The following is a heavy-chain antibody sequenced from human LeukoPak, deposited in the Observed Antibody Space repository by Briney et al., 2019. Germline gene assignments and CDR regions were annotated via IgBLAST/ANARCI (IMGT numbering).Heavy chain of an antibody. Sequence: ASVKVSCKASGGTFSSYAISWERQAPGQGLEWMGGIIPIFGTANYAQKFQGRVTITADESTSTAYMELSSLRSEDTAVYYCARESIAVADNYYYYGMDVWGQGTTVTVSS. CDR1: GGTFSSYA. V-gene: IGHV1-69*13. D-gene: IGHD6-19*01. CDR2: IIPIFGTA. CDR3: ARESIAVADNYYYYGMDV. J-gene: IGHJ6*02.